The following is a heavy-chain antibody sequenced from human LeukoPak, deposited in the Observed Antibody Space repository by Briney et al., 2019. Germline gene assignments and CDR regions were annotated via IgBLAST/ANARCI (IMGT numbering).Heavy chain of an antibody. CDR3: ATGSRTTGYYYYYMDV. D-gene: IGHD1-7*01. CDR1: GYTFTDYY. Sequence: ASVKVSCKVSGYTFTDYYMHWVQQAPGKGLEWMGLVDPEDGESIYAEMFQGRVTITADTSTDPAYLQLSSLGSEDPAVYYRATGSRTTGYYYYYMDVWGKGPTVTVSS. J-gene: IGHJ6*03. V-gene: IGHV1-69-2*01. CDR2: VDPEDGES.